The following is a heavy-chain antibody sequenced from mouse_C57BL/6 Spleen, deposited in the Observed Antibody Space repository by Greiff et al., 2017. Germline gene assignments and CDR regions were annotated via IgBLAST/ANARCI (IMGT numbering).Heavy chain of an antibody. V-gene: IGHV5-6*01. CDR3: ARHYYYGSSYFDY. J-gene: IGHJ2*01. CDR2: ISSGGSYT. Sequence: VQLKESGGDLVKPGGSLKLSCAASGFTFSSYGMSWVRQTPDKRLEWVATISSGGSYTYYPDSVKGRFTISRDNAKNTLYLQMSSLKSEDTAMYYCARHYYYGSSYFDYWGQGTTLTVSS. D-gene: IGHD1-1*01. CDR1: GFTFSSYG.